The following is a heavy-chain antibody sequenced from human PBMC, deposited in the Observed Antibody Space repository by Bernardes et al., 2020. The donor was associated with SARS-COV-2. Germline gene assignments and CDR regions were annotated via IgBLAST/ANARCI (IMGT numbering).Heavy chain of an antibody. CDR2: ISHRGGNT. CDR1: GFTFSTSA. V-gene: IGHV3-23*01. Sequence: GGSLRLSCAASGFTFSTSAMTWVRQAPGKGLEWVSGISHRGGNTDYAGSVKGRFTISRDNSRNTVYLQMNSLRAEDTAVYYCAKNYEYAWGSHYFFNSWGQGTLVTVSS. CDR3: AKNYEYAWGSHYFFNS. J-gene: IGHJ4*02. D-gene: IGHD3-16*01.